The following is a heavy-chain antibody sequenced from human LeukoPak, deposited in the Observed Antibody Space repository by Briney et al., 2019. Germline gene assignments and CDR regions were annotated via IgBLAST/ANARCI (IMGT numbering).Heavy chain of an antibody. V-gene: IGHV3-23*01. CDR2: ISGSVGIT. D-gene: IGHD1-7*01. CDR3: AKCGNNWNYWRLDAFDI. CDR1: GFTFSHYA. Sequence: PGGSLRLSCAASGFTFSHYAMTWVRQTPEKGLQWVSAISGSVGITFYADSAKGRFTISRDNSKNTLYLQMNSLRAEDTAVYYCAKCGNNWNYWRLDAFDIWGQGTMVTVSS. J-gene: IGHJ3*02.